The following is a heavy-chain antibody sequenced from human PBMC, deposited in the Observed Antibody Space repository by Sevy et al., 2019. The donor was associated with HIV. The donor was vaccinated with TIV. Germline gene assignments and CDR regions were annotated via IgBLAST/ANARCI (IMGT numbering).Heavy chain of an antibody. CDR3: ANEGFGYCSGGSCLYYFDY. J-gene: IGHJ4*02. D-gene: IGHD2-15*01. V-gene: IGHV1-8*01. CDR2: MNPNSGNK. CDR1: GYTFSSYD. Sequence: ASVKVSCKASGYTFSSYDINWVRQATGQGLEWVGWMNPNSGNKGYAQKFQGRVTMTSNTSIGTAYMELSSQRSEDTAVYYCANEGFGYCSGGSCLYYFDYWGQGILVTVSS.